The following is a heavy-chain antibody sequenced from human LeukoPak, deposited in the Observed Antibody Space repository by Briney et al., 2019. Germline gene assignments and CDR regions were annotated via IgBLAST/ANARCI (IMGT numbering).Heavy chain of an antibody. V-gene: IGHV5-51*01. J-gene: IGHJ2*01. CDR3: ARQRSWPADNWYFDL. CDR2: IYPGDSDT. D-gene: IGHD6-13*01. Sequence: PGGPLKISCKGSGSRFTSYWIGWVRPMLGKGLEWMGIIYPGDSDTRYSTSFQGQVTISADKSISTAYLQWSSLKAADTAMYYCARQRSWPADNWYFDLWGRGTLVTVSS. CDR1: GSRFTSYW.